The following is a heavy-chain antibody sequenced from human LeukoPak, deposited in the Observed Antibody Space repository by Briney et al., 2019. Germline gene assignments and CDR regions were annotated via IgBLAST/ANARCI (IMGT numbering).Heavy chain of an antibody. CDR2: IYYSGST. J-gene: IGHJ5*02. D-gene: IGHD4-17*01. Sequence: PSETLSLTCTVSGGSISSSSYYWGWLRQPPGKGLEWIGSIYYSGSTYYNPSLKSRVTISVDTAKNQFSLKLSSATAADTAVYYCARGAVTTRAGNWFDPWGQGTLVTVSS. CDR1: GGSISSSSYY. CDR3: ARGAVTTRAGNWFDP. V-gene: IGHV4-39*01.